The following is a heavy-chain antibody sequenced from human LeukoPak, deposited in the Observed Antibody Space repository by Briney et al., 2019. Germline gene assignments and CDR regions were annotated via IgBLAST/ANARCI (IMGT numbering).Heavy chain of an antibody. CDR3: ARAESGYVVYGMDV. D-gene: IGHD5-12*01. V-gene: IGHV3-64*02. Sequence: PGGSLRLSCAASGFTLSSYAMHWVRQAPGKGLEYVSAISSNGGSTYYADSVKGRFTISRDNSKNTLYLQMGSLRAEDMAVYYCARAESGYVVYGMDVWGKGTTVTVSS. CDR2: ISSNGGST. J-gene: IGHJ6*04. CDR1: GFTLSSYA.